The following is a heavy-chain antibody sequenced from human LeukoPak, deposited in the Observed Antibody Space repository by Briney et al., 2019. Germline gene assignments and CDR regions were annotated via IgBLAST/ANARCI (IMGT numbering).Heavy chain of an antibody. CDR2: IWYDGNSK. CDR3: AKDLGKQWASYYFDY. D-gene: IGHD6-19*01. J-gene: IGHJ4*02. Sequence: GRSLRLSCAASGFTFNNYGMHWVRQAPGKGLEWVAVIWYDGNSKYYADSVKGQFTVSRDNSKNTLYLQMNSLRAEDTAVYYCAKDLGKQWASYYFDYWGQGTLVTVSS. CDR1: GFTFNNYG. V-gene: IGHV3-33*03.